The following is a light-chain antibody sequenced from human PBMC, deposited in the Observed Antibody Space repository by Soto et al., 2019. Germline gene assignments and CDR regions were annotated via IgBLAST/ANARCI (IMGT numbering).Light chain of an antibody. CDR1: QDISSY. CDR2: AAA. Sequence: AIRMTQSPSSFSASTGDRVTITCRASQDISSYLAWYQQKAGKAPKLLIYAAATLQRGAPSRFSGSGSGTDFTLTISRLQSEDFATYYCQQYFSYPYTFGQGTKLEI. J-gene: IGKJ2*01. CDR3: QQYFSYPYT. V-gene: IGKV1-8*01.